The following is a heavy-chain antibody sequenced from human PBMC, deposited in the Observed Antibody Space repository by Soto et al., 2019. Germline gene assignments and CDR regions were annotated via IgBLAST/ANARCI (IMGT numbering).Heavy chain of an antibody. J-gene: IGHJ6*04. Sequence: PSETLSLTCAVYGGSFSGYYWSWIRQPPGKGLEWIGEVNHSGSTSYNPSLKSRVTISVDTSKNQFSLKLSSVTAADTAVYYCARGKGTGYYYGMDVWGKGTTVTV. CDR3: ARGKGTGYYYGMDV. CDR2: VNHSGST. D-gene: IGHD3-10*01. V-gene: IGHV4-34*01. CDR1: GGSFSGYY.